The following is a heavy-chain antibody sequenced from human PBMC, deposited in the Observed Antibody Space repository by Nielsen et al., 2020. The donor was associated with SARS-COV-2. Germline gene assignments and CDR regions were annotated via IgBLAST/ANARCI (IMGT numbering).Heavy chain of an antibody. CDR3: ARVAYYYDSSGYRYYWYFDL. CDR2: IGTAGDT. Sequence: GGSLRLSCAASGFTFSSYDMHWVRQATGKGLEWASAIGTAGDTYYPGSVKGRFTISRENAKNSLYLQMNSLRAGDTAVYYCARVAYYYDSSGYRYYWYFDLWGRGTLVTVSS. CDR1: GFTFSSYD. D-gene: IGHD3-22*01. J-gene: IGHJ2*01. V-gene: IGHV3-13*04.